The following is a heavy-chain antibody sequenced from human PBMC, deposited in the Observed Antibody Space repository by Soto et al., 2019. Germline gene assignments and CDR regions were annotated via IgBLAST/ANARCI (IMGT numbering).Heavy chain of an antibody. CDR1: GFTFSSYA. J-gene: IGHJ4*02. D-gene: IGHD2-2*01. Sequence: GGSLRLSCAASGFTFSSYAMSWVRQAPGKGLGWVSAISGSGGSTYYADSVKGRFTISRDNSKNTLYLQMNSLRAEDTAVYYCARLNLAYCGSASCSNFDYWGQGTLVTVSS. CDR3: ARLNLAYCGSASCSNFDY. CDR2: ISGSGGST. V-gene: IGHV3-23*01.